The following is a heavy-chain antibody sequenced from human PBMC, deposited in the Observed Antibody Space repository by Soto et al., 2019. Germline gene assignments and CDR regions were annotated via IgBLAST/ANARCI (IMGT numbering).Heavy chain of an antibody. Sequence: HPGGSLRLSCAASGFTFSSYAMSWVRQAPGKGLEYVSAISSNGGSTYYADSVKGRFTISRDNSKNTLYLQMGSLRAEDMAVYYCARDALPPNYDILTGYYDYWGQGTLVTVSS. V-gene: IGHV3-64*02. D-gene: IGHD3-9*01. CDR1: GFTFSSYA. J-gene: IGHJ4*02. CDR3: ARDALPPNYDILTGYYDY. CDR2: ISSNGGST.